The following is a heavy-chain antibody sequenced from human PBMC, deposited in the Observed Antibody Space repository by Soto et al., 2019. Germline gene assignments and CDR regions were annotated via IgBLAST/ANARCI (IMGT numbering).Heavy chain of an antibody. Sequence: GGSLRLSCAASRFTFSSYSMNWVRQAPGKGLEWVSSIGTSGSYIYDTDSVKGRFTISRDNTKDSLYLQMNSLRAEDTAIYYCARGSAFIGLDYWGQGTPVTVSS. CDR3: ARGSAFIGLDY. D-gene: IGHD1-26*01. CDR2: IGTSGSYI. V-gene: IGHV3-21*01. CDR1: RFTFSSYS. J-gene: IGHJ4*02.